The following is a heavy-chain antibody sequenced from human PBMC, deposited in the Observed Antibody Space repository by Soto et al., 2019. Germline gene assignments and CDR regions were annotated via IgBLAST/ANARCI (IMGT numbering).Heavy chain of an antibody. CDR3: AREPDYSNYLDY. Sequence: SETLSLTCTVSGGSISSGGYYWSWIRQHPGKGLEWIGYIYYSGSTYYNPSLKSRVTISVDTSKNQFSLKLSSVTAADTAVYYCAREPDYSNYLDYWGQGTLVTVSS. CDR2: IYYSGST. D-gene: IGHD4-4*01. J-gene: IGHJ4*02. V-gene: IGHV4-31*03. CDR1: GGSISSGGYY.